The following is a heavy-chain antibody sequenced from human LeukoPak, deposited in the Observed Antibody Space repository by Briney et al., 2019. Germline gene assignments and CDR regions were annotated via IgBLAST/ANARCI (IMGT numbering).Heavy chain of an antibody. Sequence: ASVNVSCKASGGTFSSYAISWVRQAPGQGLEWMGGIIPIFGTANYAQKFQGRVTITADESTSTAYMELSSLRSEDTAVYYCARSTVTFNWFDPWGQGTLVTVSS. CDR1: GGTFSSYA. CDR2: IIPIFGTA. V-gene: IGHV1-69*13. J-gene: IGHJ5*02. D-gene: IGHD4-17*01. CDR3: ARSTVTFNWFDP.